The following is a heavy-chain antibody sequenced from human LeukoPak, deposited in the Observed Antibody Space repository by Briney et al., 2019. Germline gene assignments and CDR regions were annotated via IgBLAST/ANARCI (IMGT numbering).Heavy chain of an antibody. CDR2: ISSSGSTI. CDR1: GFTFSDYY. CDR3: ARRIVATIAQYYFDY. D-gene: IGHD5-12*01. J-gene: IGHJ4*02. V-gene: IGHV3-11*04. Sequence: GGSLRLSCAASGFTFSDYYMSWIRQAPGKGLEWVSYISSSGSTIYYADSVKGRFTISRDNAKNSLYLQMNSLRAEDTAVYYCARRIVATIAQYYFDYWGQGTLVTVSS.